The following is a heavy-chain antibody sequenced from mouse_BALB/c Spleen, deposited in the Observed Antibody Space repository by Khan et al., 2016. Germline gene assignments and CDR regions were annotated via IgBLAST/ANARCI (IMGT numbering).Heavy chain of an antibody. D-gene: IGHD2-3*01. J-gene: IGHJ4*01. CDR1: GYTFIRYT. CDR3: ARSRDGYYRAMDY. CDR2: INPNSGYT. V-gene: IGHV1-4*02. Sequence: QVQLKQSADELARPGASVKMSCKASGYTFIRYTMHWVKQRPGQGLEWIGYINPNSGYTEYNQKFKDKTTLTADKSSSTVYMQLSSLTSEDSAVYDWARSRDGYYRAMDYWGQGTSVTVSS.